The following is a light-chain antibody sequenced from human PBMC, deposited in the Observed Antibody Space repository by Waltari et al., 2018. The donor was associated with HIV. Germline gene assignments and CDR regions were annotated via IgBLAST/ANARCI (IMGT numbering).Light chain of an antibody. CDR1: QTVSNC. J-gene: IGKJ1*01. CDR3: QQYNSMPWT. Sequence: DIVMTQSPATLSVSPGGRATLSCRASQTVSNCLIWYQQRPGQAPKLLIYAASTCPSGIPARFSGSGSGTDFTLTISGLQSEDFAAYYCQQYNSMPWTFGQGTKVEIK. V-gene: IGKV3-15*01. CDR2: AAS.